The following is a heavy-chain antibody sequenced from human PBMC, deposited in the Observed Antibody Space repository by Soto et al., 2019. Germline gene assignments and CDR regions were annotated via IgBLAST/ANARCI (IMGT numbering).Heavy chain of an antibody. CDR1: GFIFTSFW. CDR3: AKDSWYFDL. D-gene: IGHD6-13*01. Sequence: LSLSCEASGFIFTSFWMHWVRQVPGKGLVWVSRIDTSGSSTSYADSVKGRFTISRDNAKNTVSLQMNSLRAEDTGVYYCAKDSWYFDLWSQGSLVTVS. V-gene: IGHV3-74*01. J-gene: IGHJ4*02. CDR2: IDTSGSST.